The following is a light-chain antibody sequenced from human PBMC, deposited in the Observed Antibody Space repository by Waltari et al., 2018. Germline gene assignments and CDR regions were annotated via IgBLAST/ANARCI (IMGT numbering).Light chain of an antibody. Sequence: QSVLTQPPSASGTPGPRVTISCSGSSSNIGRNYVYWYQQLPGTAPKLLIYRNNQRPLGVPDRFSGSKSGTSASLAISGLRSEDEADYYCAAWDDSLSGVVFGGGTKLTVL. CDR2: RNN. V-gene: IGLV1-47*01. CDR3: AAWDDSLSGVV. CDR1: SSNIGRNY. J-gene: IGLJ2*01.